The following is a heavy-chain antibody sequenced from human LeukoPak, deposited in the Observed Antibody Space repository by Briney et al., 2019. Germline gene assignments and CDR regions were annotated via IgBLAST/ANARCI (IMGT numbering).Heavy chain of an antibody. CDR3: ARWPRADY. CDR1: GFTFSSSA. Sequence: GGSLRLSCAASGFTFSSSAMSWVRQVPGKGLEWVSGISASGGSTYYADSVRGRFTISRDNAKNSLYLQMNSLRDEDTAVYYCARWPRADYWGQGTLVTVSS. V-gene: IGHV3-23*01. J-gene: IGHJ4*02. D-gene: IGHD5-24*01. CDR2: ISASGGST.